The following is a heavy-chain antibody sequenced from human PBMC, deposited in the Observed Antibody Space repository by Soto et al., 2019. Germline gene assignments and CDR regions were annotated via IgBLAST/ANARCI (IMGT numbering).Heavy chain of an antibody. V-gene: IGHV1-69*13. CDR3: ARGDIAAAGIND. D-gene: IGHD6-13*01. J-gene: IGHJ4*02. CDR1: GGTFSSYA. Sequence: VASVKFSCKASGGTFSSYAINWVRQAPGQGLEWMGGIIPIFGTANYAQKLQGRVTITADESTSTAYMELSSLRSEDTAVYYCARGDIAAAGINDWGQGTLVTVSS. CDR2: IIPIFGTA.